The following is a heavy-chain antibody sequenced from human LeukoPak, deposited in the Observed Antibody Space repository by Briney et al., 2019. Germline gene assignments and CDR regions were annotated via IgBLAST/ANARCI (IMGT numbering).Heavy chain of an antibody. CDR2: ISGSGGST. Sequence: GGSPRLSCAASGFTFSSYAMSWVRQAPGKGLEWVSAISGSGGSTYYADSVKGRFTISRDNSKNTLYLQMNSLRAEDTAVYYCAKDVGDSSGYYLIGWFDPWGQGTLVTVSS. V-gene: IGHV3-23*01. CDR1: GFTFSSYA. J-gene: IGHJ5*02. CDR3: AKDVGDSSGYYLIGWFDP. D-gene: IGHD3-22*01.